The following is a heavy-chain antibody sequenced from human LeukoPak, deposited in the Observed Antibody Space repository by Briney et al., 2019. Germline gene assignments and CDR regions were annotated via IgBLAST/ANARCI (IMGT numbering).Heavy chain of an antibody. CDR2: IYPGDSDT. CDR1: GYSFTSYW. Sequence: GESLKISCKGSGYSFTSYWIGWVRQMPGKGLECMGIIYPGDSDTTYRPSFQGQVTISADKSISTAYLQWSSLKASDTAMYYCSRYYGSSGFSGGAFDIRGQGTMVTVSS. V-gene: IGHV5-51*01. CDR3: SRYYGSSGFSGGAFDI. D-gene: IGHD3-22*01. J-gene: IGHJ3*02.